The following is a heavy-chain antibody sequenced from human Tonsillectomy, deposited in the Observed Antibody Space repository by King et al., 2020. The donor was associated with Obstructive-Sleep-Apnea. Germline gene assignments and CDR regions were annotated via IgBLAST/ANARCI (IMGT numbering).Heavy chain of an antibody. CDR3: AKERDNWNDGPYYFDY. CDR1: GVTWRREE. CDR2: RSGRGRST. J-gene: IGHJ4*02. D-gene: IGHD1-1*01. V-gene: IGHV3-23*04. Sequence: VKMGETGGGLVQTGGALRSGCVEGGVTWRREERRGVRKGRGKGGEWVGERSGRGRSTDKADSVRGRFTISRDNSKNTLYLQMNSLRADDTAVYYCAKERDNWNDGPYYFDYWGQGTLVTVSS.